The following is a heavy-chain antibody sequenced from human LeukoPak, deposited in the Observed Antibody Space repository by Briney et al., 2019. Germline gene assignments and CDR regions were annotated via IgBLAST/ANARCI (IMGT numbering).Heavy chain of an antibody. CDR1: GYTFTSYG. Sequence: ASVKVSCKASGYTFTSYGISWVRQAPGQGLEWMGWISAYNGNTNYAQKLQGRVTMTTDTSTSTAYMELRSLRSDDTAVYYCARFTRPKRIITVTTDPGVDVWGQGTTVTVSS. CDR3: ARFTRPKRIITVTTDPGVDV. V-gene: IGHV1-18*01. D-gene: IGHD4-17*01. CDR2: ISAYNGNT. J-gene: IGHJ6*02.